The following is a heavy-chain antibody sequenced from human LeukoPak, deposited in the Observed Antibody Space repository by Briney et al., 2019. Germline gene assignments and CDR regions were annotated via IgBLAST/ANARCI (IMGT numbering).Heavy chain of an antibody. CDR1: GYTFTSYG. Sequence: GASVKVSCKASGYTFTSYGISWVRQAPGQGLEWMGWISAYNGNTNYAQKLQGRVTMTTDTSTSTVYMELRSLRSDDTAVYYCARRSGKYYYGSGSPDHWGQGTLVTVSS. V-gene: IGHV1-18*01. CDR2: ISAYNGNT. CDR3: ARRSGKYYYGSGSPDH. J-gene: IGHJ5*02. D-gene: IGHD3-10*01.